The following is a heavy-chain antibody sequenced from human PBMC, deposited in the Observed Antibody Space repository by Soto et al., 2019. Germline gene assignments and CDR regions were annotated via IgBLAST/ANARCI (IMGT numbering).Heavy chain of an antibody. J-gene: IGHJ6*02. V-gene: IGHV4-30-2*01. D-gene: IGHD3-3*01. Sequence: LSLTCAVSGGSISTSDYTWSWIRQPPGRGLEWIGSVYHSGATHYMPSLKNRLTMSLDKSKNQFSLDLTSVTAADTAVYYCVRERTIFGVAPGGGADVWGQGTTVTVSS. CDR2: VYHSGAT. CDR1: GGSISTSDYT. CDR3: VRERTIFGVAPGGGADV.